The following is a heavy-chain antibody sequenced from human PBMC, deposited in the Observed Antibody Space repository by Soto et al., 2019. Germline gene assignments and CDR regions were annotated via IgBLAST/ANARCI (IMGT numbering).Heavy chain of an antibody. Sequence: GGSLRLSCAASGFTFSSYAMSWVRQAPGKGLEWVSAISGSGGSTYYADSVKGRFTISRDNFKNTLYLQMNSLRAEDTAVYYCAKSTINYYGSGSYAFDIWGQGTMVTVSS. D-gene: IGHD3-10*01. V-gene: IGHV3-23*01. J-gene: IGHJ3*02. CDR2: ISGSGGST. CDR1: GFTFSSYA. CDR3: AKSTINYYGSGSYAFDI.